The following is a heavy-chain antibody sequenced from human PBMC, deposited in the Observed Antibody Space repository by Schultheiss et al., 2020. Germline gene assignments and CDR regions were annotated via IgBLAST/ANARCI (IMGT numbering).Heavy chain of an antibody. CDR1: GFTFSSYW. D-gene: IGHD3/OR15-3a*01. CDR2: IKVDGSEK. J-gene: IGHJ4*02. CDR3: AKYLGTGAFDY. V-gene: IGHV3-7*03. Sequence: GGSLRLSCAASGFTFSSYWMSWVRQAPGKGLEWVANIKVDGSEKYYVDSVKGRFTISRDNAKNSLYLQMNSLRADDTAVYYCAKYLGTGAFDYWGQGTLVTVSS.